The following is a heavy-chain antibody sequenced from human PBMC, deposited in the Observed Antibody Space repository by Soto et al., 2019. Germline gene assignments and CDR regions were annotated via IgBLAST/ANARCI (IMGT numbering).Heavy chain of an antibody. V-gene: IGHV3-48*02. CDR1: GFTFSSYS. Sequence: GGSLRLSCSASGFTFSSYSMNWVRQAPGKGLEWVSYISSSSSTIYYADSVKGRFTISRDNAKNSLYLQMNSLRDEDTAVYYCARSDSSGYWYYYGMDVWGKGTTVTVSS. CDR2: ISSSSSTI. D-gene: IGHD3-22*01. CDR3: ARSDSSGYWYYYGMDV. J-gene: IGHJ6*04.